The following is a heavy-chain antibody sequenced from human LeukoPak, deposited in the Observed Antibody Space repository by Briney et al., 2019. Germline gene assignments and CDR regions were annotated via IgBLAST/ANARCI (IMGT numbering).Heavy chain of an antibody. CDR2: IYSGGST. V-gene: IGHV3-53*01. CDR1: GFTVSSNY. J-gene: IGHJ4*02. Sequence: GGSLRLSWAASGFTVSSNYMSWVRQAPGKGLEWVSVIYSGGSTYYADSVKGRFTISRDNSKNTMYLQMNSLRAEDTAVYYCARVNGDYVGPFDYWGQGTLVTVSS. D-gene: IGHD4-17*01. CDR3: ARVNGDYVGPFDY.